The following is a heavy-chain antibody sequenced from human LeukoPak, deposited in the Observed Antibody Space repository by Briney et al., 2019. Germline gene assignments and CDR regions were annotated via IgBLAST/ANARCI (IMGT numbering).Heavy chain of an antibody. CDR2: INHNGGI. Sequence: PSETLSLTCAVYGGSFSDYYWAWIGQPPRKGLEGIGEINHNGGINYNPSLKSRVTLSLDTSMNHVSLRLTSVTAADTGVYYCARGFLAHFYGSSSHDYWGQGTMVSVSS. D-gene: IGHD3-10*01. CDR1: GGSFSDYY. CDR3: ARGFLAHFYGSSSHDY. V-gene: IGHV4-34*01. J-gene: IGHJ4*02.